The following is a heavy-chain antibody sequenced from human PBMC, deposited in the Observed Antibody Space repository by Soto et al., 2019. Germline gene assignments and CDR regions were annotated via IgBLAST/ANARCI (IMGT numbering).Heavy chain of an antibody. CDR1: GGSISSYY. V-gene: IGHV4-59*01. CDR3: ARAKGIAVATYYDY. J-gene: IGHJ4*02. Sequence: PSETLSLTCTVSGGSISSYYWSWIRQPPGKGLEWIGYIYYSGSTNYNPSLKSRATISVDTSKNQFSLKLSSVTAADTAVYYCARAKGIAVATYYDYWGQGTLVTVSS. CDR2: IYYSGST. D-gene: IGHD6-19*01.